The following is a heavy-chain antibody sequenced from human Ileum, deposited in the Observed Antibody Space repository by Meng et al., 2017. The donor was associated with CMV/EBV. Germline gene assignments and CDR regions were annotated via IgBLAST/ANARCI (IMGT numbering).Heavy chain of an antibody. CDR2: ITSGSTI. CDR3: DASDY. J-gene: IGHJ4*02. V-gene: IGHV3-11*01. CDR1: GFTFSDYY. Sequence: GGSLRLSCAASGFTFSDYYMSWIRQAPGKWLEWVAYITSGSTIYYADSVKGRFTISRDNSKNTLYLQINSLRAEDTAVYYCDASDYWGQGTQVTVSS. D-gene: IGHD6-6*01.